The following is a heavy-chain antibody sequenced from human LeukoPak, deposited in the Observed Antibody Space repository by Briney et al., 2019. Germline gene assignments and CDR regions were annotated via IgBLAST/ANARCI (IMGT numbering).Heavy chain of an antibody. CDR3: AKDDRYSYGPPHT. V-gene: IGHV3-23*01. Sequence: GGSLRLSCAASGFTFSSYAMSWVRQAPGKGLEWVSAISGSGGSTYYADSVKDRFTISRDNSKNTLYLQMNSLRAEDTAVYYCAKDDRYSYGPPHTWGQGTLVTVSS. D-gene: IGHD5-18*01. CDR2: ISGSGGST. CDR1: GFTFSSYA. J-gene: IGHJ5*02.